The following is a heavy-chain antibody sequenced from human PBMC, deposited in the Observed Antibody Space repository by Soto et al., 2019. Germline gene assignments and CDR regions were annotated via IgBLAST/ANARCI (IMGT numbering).Heavy chain of an antibody. Sequence: EVQLLESGGGLVQPGGSLRLSCAASGFTFSSYAMSWVRQAPGKGLEWVSAISWSGGSTYYADSVKGRFTISRDNSKNTLYLQMNSRRAEDTAVYYCAKDRKVYGSGGSCYVDAFDIRCQGTMVTVSS. CDR3: AKDRKVYGSGGSCYVDAFDI. V-gene: IGHV3-23*01. D-gene: IGHD2-15*01. CDR2: ISWSGGST. CDR1: GFTFSSYA. J-gene: IGHJ3*02.